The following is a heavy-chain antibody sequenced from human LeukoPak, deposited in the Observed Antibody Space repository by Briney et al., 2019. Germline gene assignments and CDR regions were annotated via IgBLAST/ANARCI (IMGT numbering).Heavy chain of an antibody. D-gene: IGHD4-17*01. V-gene: IGHV3-7*05. CDR1: GFTFSTYW. CDR3: ARGLLGAVTTFDY. Sequence: GGSLRLSCAASGFTFSTYWMSWVRQAPGKGLEWVASIKQDGSEKYYVESVKGRFTISRDNARTSLFLQVNSLRDGDTAVYYCARGLLGAVTTFDYWGQGALVTVSS. CDR2: IKQDGSEK. J-gene: IGHJ4*02.